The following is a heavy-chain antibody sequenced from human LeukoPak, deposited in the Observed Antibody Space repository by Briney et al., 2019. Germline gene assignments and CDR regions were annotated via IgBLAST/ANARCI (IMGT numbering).Heavy chain of an antibody. Sequence: SGTLSLTCTVSGGSISSYYWSWLRQPPGKGLEWIGYIYYSGSTNYNPSLKSRVTISVDTSKNQFSLKLSSVTAADTAVYFCARRKADRPRDYYFDYWGQGILVTVSS. J-gene: IGHJ4*02. D-gene: IGHD6-6*01. CDR3: ARRKADRPRDYYFDY. V-gene: IGHV4-59*12. CDR1: GGSISSYY. CDR2: IYYSGST.